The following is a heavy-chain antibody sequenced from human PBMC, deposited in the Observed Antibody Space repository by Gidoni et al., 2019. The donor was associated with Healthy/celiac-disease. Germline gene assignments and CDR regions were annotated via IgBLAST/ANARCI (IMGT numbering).Heavy chain of an antibody. V-gene: IGHV3-30-3*01. D-gene: IGHD3-10*01. Sequence: QVQLVESGGGVVQPGTSLTLSCAASVFTFSRYAMHWVRQAPGKGLEWVAVISYDGSNKYYADSVKGRFTISRDNSKNTLYLQMNSLRAEDTAVYYCARDPQRRYYGSGHPWFDPWGQGTLVTVSS. CDR3: ARDPQRRYYGSGHPWFDP. CDR2: ISYDGSNK. CDR1: VFTFSRYA. J-gene: IGHJ5*02.